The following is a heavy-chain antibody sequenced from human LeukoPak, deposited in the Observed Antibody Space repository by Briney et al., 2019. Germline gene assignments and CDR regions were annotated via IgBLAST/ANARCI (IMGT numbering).Heavy chain of an antibody. D-gene: IGHD1-1*01. Sequence: SETLSLTCTVSVGSISSSYYYWGWIRQPPGKGLEWIGTIYYSGSTYYNPSLKSRVTISVDTSANQFSLKLSSVTAPDTAVYYCARHEDRNWYFDHWGQGTLVTVSS. CDR1: VGSISSSYYY. CDR2: IYYSGST. V-gene: IGHV4-39*01. J-gene: IGHJ4*02. CDR3: ARHEDRNWYFDH.